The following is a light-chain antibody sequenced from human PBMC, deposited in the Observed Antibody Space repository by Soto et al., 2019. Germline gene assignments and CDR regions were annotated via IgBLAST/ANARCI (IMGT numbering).Light chain of an antibody. J-gene: IGKJ2*01. CDR1: QGISNW. Sequence: DIQMTQSPSTLSASVGDRVTITCRASQGISNWLAWYQQKPGKAPNLLIYDASILESGVPSRFSGSGSGTEFTLTISSLQPDDFATYHCQQYSSYPDTFGQGTKVDIK. CDR2: DAS. V-gene: IGKV1-5*01. CDR3: QQYSSYPDT.